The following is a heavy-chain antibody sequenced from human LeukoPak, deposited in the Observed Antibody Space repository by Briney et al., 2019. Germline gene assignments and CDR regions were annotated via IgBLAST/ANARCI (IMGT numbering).Heavy chain of an antibody. V-gene: IGHV4-39*01. D-gene: IGHD3-3*01. Sequence: NPAETLSLTCTVSGGSISSSSYYWGWIRQPPGKGLEWIGSIYYSGITYYNPSLMSRVTISVDTSKNQFSLKLSSVTAADTAVYYCARGGGFWSGYWYYFDYWGQGTLVTVSS. CDR1: GGSISSSSYY. CDR3: ARGGGFWSGYWYYFDY. J-gene: IGHJ4*02. CDR2: IYYSGIT.